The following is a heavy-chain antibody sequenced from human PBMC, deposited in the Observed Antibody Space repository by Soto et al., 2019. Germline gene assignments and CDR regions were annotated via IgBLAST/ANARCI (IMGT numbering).Heavy chain of an antibody. V-gene: IGHV4-59*08. Sequence: QSQTLSLTCAVYGGSFSGYYWSWIRQPPGKGLEWIGYIYYSGSTNYNPSLKSRVTISVDTSKNQFSLKLSSVTAADTAVYYCARLYYDFWSGYYDYWGQGTLVTVSS. CDR2: IYYSGST. CDR3: ARLYYDFWSGYYDY. CDR1: GGSFSGYY. D-gene: IGHD3-3*01. J-gene: IGHJ4*02.